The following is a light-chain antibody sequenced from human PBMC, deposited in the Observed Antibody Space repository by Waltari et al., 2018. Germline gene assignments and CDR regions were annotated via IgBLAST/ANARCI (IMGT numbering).Light chain of an antibody. Sequence: DIQMTQSPSSLSASVGDRVTITCRASQSISSYLNWYQKKPGKDPKLLIYAASGLQSGVPSRFSGSGSGSDFTLTISSLQPEDFAAYYCQQSYGKPYTFGQGTKLEIK. J-gene: IGKJ2*01. CDR3: QQSYGKPYT. CDR1: QSISSY. CDR2: AAS. V-gene: IGKV1-39*01.